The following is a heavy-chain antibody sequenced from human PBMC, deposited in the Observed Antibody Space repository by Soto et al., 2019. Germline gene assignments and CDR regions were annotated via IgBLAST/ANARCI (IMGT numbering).Heavy chain of an antibody. CDR1: GFTFSSYC. CDR2: ISSSRSYI. J-gene: IGHJ5*02. Sequence: EVQLVESGGGLVKPGGSLRLSCAASGFTFSSYCMNWVRQAPGTGLEWVSSISSSRSYIYYADSVKGRFTISRDNAKNSQYLQMNSRRAEDTAVYYCARDDYSNYGPNPNWFDPWGQGTLVTVSS. D-gene: IGHD4-4*01. CDR3: ARDDYSNYGPNPNWFDP. V-gene: IGHV3-21*01.